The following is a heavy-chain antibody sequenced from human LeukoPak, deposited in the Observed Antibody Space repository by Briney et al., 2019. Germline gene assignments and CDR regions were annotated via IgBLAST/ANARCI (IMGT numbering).Heavy chain of an antibody. CDR3: ARDRYYDILTGYYRGLDY. D-gene: IGHD3-9*01. CDR2: IKQDGSEK. Sequence: ETLSLTCAVSGGSISSDYWSWVRQAPGKGLEWVANIKQDGSEKYYVDSVKGRFTISRDNAKNSLYLQMNSLRAEDTAVYYCARDRYYDILTGYYRGLDYWGQGTLVTVSS. CDR1: GGSISSDY. J-gene: IGHJ4*02. V-gene: IGHV3-7*01.